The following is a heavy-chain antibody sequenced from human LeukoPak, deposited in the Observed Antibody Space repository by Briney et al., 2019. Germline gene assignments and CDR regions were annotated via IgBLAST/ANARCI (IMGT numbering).Heavy chain of an antibody. Sequence: GGSLRLSCAASGFTFSSYDMHWVRQATGKGLEWVSAIGTAGDTYYPGSVKGRFTISRENAKNSLYLQMNSLRAGDTAAYYCARGVLGYCSSTSCYSRSVGWFDPWGQGTLVTVSS. CDR3: ARGVLGYCSSTSCYSRSVGWFDP. V-gene: IGHV3-13*01. CDR1: GFTFSSYD. D-gene: IGHD2-2*01. J-gene: IGHJ5*02. CDR2: IGTAGDT.